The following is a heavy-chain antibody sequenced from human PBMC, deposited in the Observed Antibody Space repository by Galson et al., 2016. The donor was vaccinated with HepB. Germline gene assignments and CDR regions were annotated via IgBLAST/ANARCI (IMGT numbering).Heavy chain of an antibody. CDR2: VSSEGYDQ. CDR1: GFNFRING. D-gene: IGHD2-21*01. Sequence: SLRLSCAASGFNFRINGMHWVRQAPGKGLEWVAVVSSEGYDQYYADSVKGRFTISRDNSKDTVSVQMNSLRTDDTAVYYCVRGSAWPGWAVVDFWGQGTLVTVAS. CDR3: VRGSAWPGWAVVDF. J-gene: IGHJ4*02. V-gene: IGHV3-30*03.